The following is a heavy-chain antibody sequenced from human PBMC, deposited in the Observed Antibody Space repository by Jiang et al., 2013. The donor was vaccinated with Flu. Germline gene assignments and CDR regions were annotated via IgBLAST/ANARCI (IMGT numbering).Heavy chain of an antibody. J-gene: IGHJ4*02. CDR3: TSNGFYSLDY. CDR2: IHHSGTT. CDR1: GASISNENW. V-gene: IGHV4-4*02. Sequence: GSGLVKPWGTLSLTCIVSGASISNENWWSWVRQSPGKGLEWIGEIHHSGTTNYNPSLSSRVTISVDKSKNQFSVTLRSATAADTALYYCTSNGFYSLDYWGQGRLVTVSS. D-gene: IGHD3-22*01.